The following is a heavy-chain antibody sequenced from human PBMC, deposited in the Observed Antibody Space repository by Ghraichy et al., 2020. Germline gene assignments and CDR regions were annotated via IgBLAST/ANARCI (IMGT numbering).Heavy chain of an antibody. CDR3: ARDKPAATPDYWGQGTLYSDY. CDR2: ISSSSSYI. CDR1: GFTFSSYS. J-gene: IGHJ4*02. V-gene: IGHV3-21*01. Sequence: GGSLRLSCAASGFTFSSYSMNWVRQAPGKGLEWVSSISSSSSYIYYADSVKGRFTISRDNAKNSLYLQMNSLRAEDTAVYYCARDKPAATPDYWGQGTLYSDYWGQGTLVTVSS. D-gene: IGHD2-2*01.